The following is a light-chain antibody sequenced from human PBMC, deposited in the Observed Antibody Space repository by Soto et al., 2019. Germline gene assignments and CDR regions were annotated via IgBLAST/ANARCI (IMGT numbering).Light chain of an antibody. CDR1: QSVSTN. V-gene: IGKV3-15*01. CDR3: QQFHNWPWT. Sequence: EIVMTQSPPTVSVSPGERATLSCRASQSVSTNLAWYQQRPGQAPRLLIYGASTRATGVPARFSGSGTGTEVTLAISSRQSDDFAVYFCQQFHNWPWTFGQGTKVEIK. CDR2: GAS. J-gene: IGKJ1*01.